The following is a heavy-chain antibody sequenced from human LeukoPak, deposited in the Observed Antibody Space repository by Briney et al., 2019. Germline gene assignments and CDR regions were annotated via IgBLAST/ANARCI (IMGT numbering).Heavy chain of an antibody. J-gene: IGHJ3*02. V-gene: IGHV3-30*04. Sequence: PGGSLRLSCAASGFTFSSYAMHWVRQAPGKGLEWVAVISYDESNENYADSVKGRFTISRDNSKNTLYLQMNSLRVEDTATYYCAKERDVSDIWGQGTMVTVSS. CDR2: ISYDESNE. CDR1: GFTFSSYA. CDR3: AKERDVSDI.